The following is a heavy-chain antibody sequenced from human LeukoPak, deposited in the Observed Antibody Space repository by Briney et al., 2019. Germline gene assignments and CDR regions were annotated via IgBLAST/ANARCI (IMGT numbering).Heavy chain of an antibody. CDR2: IPYSGST. J-gene: IGHJ4*02. Sequence: SETLSLTCTVSGGSISSYYWSWIRQPPGKGLEWIGYIPYSGSTNYNPSLKCRVTISVDTSKNQLSLKLNSVTAADTAVYYCARYIWGSYPTFEDYWGQGSLVTVSS. V-gene: IGHV4-59*01. CDR3: ARYIWGSYPTFEDY. D-gene: IGHD3-16*02. CDR1: GGSISSYY.